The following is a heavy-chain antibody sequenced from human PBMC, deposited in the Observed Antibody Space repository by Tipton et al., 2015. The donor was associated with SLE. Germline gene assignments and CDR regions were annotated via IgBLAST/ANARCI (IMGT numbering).Heavy chain of an antibody. V-gene: IGHV4-34*01. D-gene: IGHD7-27*01. CDR1: GGSFSGYY. J-gene: IGHJ4*02. Sequence: TLSLTCAVYGGSFSGYYWSWIRQPPGKGLEWIGEINHSGSTNYNPSLKSRVTISVDTSKNQFSLKLSSVTAADTAVYYCARGPGLGISAYFGYGGQGTLVTVSS. CDR3: ARGPGLGISAYFGY. CDR2: INHSGST.